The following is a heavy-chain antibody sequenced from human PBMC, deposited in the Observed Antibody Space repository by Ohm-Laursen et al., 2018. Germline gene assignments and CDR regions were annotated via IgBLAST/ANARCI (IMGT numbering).Heavy chain of an antibody. CDR1: GSSLSTSGMC. J-gene: IGHJ3*02. V-gene: IGHV2-70*11. CDR3: ARTVAGTGDDAFDI. Sequence: TQTLTLTCTFSGSSLSTSGMCVSWIRQPPGKALEWLARIDWDDDKYYSTSLKTRLTISKDTSKNQVVLTMTNMDPVDAATYYCARTVAGTGDDAFDIWGQGTMVTVSS. CDR2: IDWDDDK. D-gene: IGHD6-19*01.